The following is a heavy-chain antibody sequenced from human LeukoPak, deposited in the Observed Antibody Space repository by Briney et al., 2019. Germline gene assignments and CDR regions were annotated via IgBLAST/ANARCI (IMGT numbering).Heavy chain of an antibody. CDR2: ISYGGAT. Sequence: PSETLSLTCTVSGGSISSYYWSWIRQPPGKGLEWIGYISYGGATSYNPSLKRRVTISVDSPKNRFPLRLSYLTAADTALYYCARHGGTLDYFDYWGPGSLVTVSS. CDR3: ARHGGTLDYFDY. D-gene: IGHD1-26*01. V-gene: IGHV4-59*08. CDR1: GGSISSYY. J-gene: IGHJ4*02.